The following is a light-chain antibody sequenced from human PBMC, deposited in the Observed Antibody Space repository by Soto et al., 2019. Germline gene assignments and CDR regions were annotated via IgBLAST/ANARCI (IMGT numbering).Light chain of an antibody. CDR3: QQRFIWPPVT. V-gene: IGKV3-11*01. Sequence: EVVLTQSPATLSLSPGERATLSCRASQSVGSYLAWYQQKPGQAPRLLIYDASNRATGIPARFSGCGSGTDFTLTISSLEPEDFAVYYCQQRFIWPPVTFGGGTNVEIK. J-gene: IGKJ4*01. CDR1: QSVGSY. CDR2: DAS.